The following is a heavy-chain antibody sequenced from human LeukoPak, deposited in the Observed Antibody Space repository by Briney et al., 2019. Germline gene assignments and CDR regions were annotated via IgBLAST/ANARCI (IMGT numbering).Heavy chain of an antibody. CDR3: ARRNTYYYDSSGYLYCFDY. CDR2: IYPGDSDT. Sequence: GESLKISCKGSGYSFTSYWIGWVRQMPGKGLEWMGIIYPGDSDTRYSPSFQGQVTISADKSISTAYLQWSSLKASDTAMYYCARRNTYYYDSSGYLYCFDYWGQGTLVTVSS. D-gene: IGHD3-22*01. CDR1: GYSFTSYW. V-gene: IGHV5-51*01. J-gene: IGHJ4*02.